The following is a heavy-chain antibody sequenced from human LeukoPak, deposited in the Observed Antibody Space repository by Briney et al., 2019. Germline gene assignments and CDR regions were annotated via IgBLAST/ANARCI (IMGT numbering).Heavy chain of an antibody. V-gene: IGHV3-33*01. CDR3: ARDLLRGSGSPPLDY. CDR2: IWYDGSNK. Sequence: PGGSLRLSCAASGFTFSSYGMHWVRQAPGKGLEWVAVIWYDGSNKYYADSVKGRFTISRDNSKNTLYLQMNSLRAEDTAVYYCARDLLRGSGSPPLDYWGQGTLVTVSS. D-gene: IGHD3-10*01. CDR1: GFTFSSYG. J-gene: IGHJ4*02.